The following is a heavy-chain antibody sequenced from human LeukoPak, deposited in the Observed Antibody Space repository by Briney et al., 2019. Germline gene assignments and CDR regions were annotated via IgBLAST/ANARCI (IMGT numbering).Heavy chain of an antibody. Sequence: EASVKVSCKASGGTFSSYAISWVRQAPGQGLEWMGGIIPIFGTANYAQKFQGRVTITADESTSTAYMELSSLRSEDTAVYYCAKTDDPGRSIAVAGVGFDPWGQGTLVTVSS. CDR3: AKTDDPGRSIAVAGVGFDP. D-gene: IGHD6-19*01. CDR2: IIPIFGTA. J-gene: IGHJ5*02. CDR1: GGTFSSYA. V-gene: IGHV1-69*13.